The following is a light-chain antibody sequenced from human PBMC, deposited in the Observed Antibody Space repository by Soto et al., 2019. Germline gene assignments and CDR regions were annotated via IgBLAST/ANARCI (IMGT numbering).Light chain of an antibody. CDR2: GAS. Sequence: DMQMTQSPSSLSASVGDRVTITCRPSQTIDNYLNWYQHKPGKAPKLLIYGASTLQIGVSSRFTGSASGTDFTLTIDNLQAEDFATYYCQQTYTIPFAFGQGTKLEI. CDR1: QTIDNY. J-gene: IGKJ2*01. CDR3: QQTYTIPFA. V-gene: IGKV1-39*01.